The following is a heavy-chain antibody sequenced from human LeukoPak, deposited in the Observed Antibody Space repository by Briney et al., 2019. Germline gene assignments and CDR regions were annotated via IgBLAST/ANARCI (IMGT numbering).Heavy chain of an antibody. CDR3: ARSSDYYEGSFDY. CDR1: DGSISIYF. J-gene: IGHJ4*02. D-gene: IGHD3-22*01. V-gene: IGHV4-59*01. Sequence: PSETLSLTCSVSDGSISIYFWSWIRQPPGKGLEWIGYIYYSGSTNYNPSLKSRVTISVDTSKNQFSLKLSSVTAADTAVYYCARSSDYYEGSFDYGGQGTLVTVSS. CDR2: IYYSGST.